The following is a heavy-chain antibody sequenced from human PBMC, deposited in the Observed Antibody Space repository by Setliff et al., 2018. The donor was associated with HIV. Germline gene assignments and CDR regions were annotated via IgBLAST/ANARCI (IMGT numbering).Heavy chain of an antibody. J-gene: IGHJ6*03. V-gene: IGHV1-8*02. CDR1: GYTFTSYD. CDR3: ARALRRPVAGSVQYYYYMDV. CDR2: MNPKSGNT. D-gene: IGHD6-19*01. Sequence: ASVKVSCKASGYTFTSYDINWVRQATGQGLEWMGWMNPKSGNTGYAQKFQGRVTMTRNTSISTAYMELSSLRSEDTAMYYCARALRRPVAGSVQYYYYMDVWGKGTTVTVS.